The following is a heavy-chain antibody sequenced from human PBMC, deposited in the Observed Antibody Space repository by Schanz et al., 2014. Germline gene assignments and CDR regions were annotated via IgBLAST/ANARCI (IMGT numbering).Heavy chain of an antibody. CDR2: ISSSSSYT. CDR1: GFTFSDYY. Sequence: QVQLVESGGGVVQPGRSLRLSCAASGFTFSDYYMSWIRQAPGKGLEWVSYISSSSSYTNYADSVKGRFTISRDNAKNSLYLQMNSLRAEDTAVYYCARSRGFDSIFDFWGRGTLVTVSS. J-gene: IGHJ4*02. CDR3: ARSRGFDSIFDF. V-gene: IGHV3-11*06. D-gene: IGHD5-12*01.